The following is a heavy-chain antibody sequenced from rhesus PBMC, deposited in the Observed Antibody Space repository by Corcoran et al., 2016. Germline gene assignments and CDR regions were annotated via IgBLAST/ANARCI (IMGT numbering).Heavy chain of an antibody. V-gene: IGHV4S7*01. CDR1: GCSISRGYY. J-gene: IGHJ5-1*01. CDR2: IYGNSAST. Sequence: QVQLQESGPGLVKHSETLSLTCSVSGCSISRGYYWGGICHHHGTGLEWIGNIYGNSASTYYNPSLKSRVTISKDTSKNQFSLKLSSVTAADTAVYYCASESYSSGFDVWGPGVLVTVSS. D-gene: IGHD6-31*01. CDR3: ASESYSSGFDV.